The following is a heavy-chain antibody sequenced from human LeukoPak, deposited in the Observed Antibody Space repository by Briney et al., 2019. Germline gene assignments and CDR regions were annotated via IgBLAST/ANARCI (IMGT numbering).Heavy chain of an antibody. Sequence: SETLSLTCLVSGRSISSISYYWGWIRHPPGKGLEWIGSIYYSGSTYYNPSLKSRVTISVDTSKNQFSLKLSSVTAADTAVYYCARQGGSYQYYFDYWGQGTLVTVSS. CDR1: GRSISSISYY. CDR3: ARQGGSYQYYFDY. V-gene: IGHV4-39*01. CDR2: IYYSGST. J-gene: IGHJ4*02. D-gene: IGHD1-26*01.